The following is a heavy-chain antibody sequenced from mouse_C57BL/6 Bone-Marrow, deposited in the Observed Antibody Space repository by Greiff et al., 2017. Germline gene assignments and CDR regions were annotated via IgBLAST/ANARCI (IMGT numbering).Heavy chain of an antibody. CDR1: GYTFTSYW. Sequence: QVQLQQPGAELVKPGASVKMSCKASGYTFTSYWITWVKQRPGQGLEWIGDIYPGSGSTNYNEKFKSKATLTVDTSSSTAYMQLSSLTSEDSAVYYCARRENYCGSSYDYYAMDYWDQETSVTVSS. D-gene: IGHD1-1*01. CDR3: ARRENYCGSSYDYYAMDY. CDR2: IYPGSGST. V-gene: IGHV1-55*01. J-gene: IGHJ4*01.